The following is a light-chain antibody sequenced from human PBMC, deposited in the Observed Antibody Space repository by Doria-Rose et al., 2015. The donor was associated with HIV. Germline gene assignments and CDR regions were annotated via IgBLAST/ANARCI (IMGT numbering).Light chain of an antibody. CDR2: EAS. CDR3: QQYNSYWT. Sequence: AWYQQIPGKAPKLLIYEASSLGSGVPSRFSGSGSGIEFTLTINSLQPDDFATYYCQQYNSYWTFGQGTKVEIK. V-gene: IGKV1-5*03. J-gene: IGKJ1*01.